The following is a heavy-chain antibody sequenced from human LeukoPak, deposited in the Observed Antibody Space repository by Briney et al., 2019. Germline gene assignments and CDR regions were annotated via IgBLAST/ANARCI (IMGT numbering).Heavy chain of an antibody. CDR3: ARAARQGFTMIVVPFFYFDL. J-gene: IGHJ2*01. D-gene: IGHD3-22*01. Sequence: SETLSLTRTVSGGSISSGAPDWGWIRQHPKRGLEWVGYINHSGSTYYNPSLGSRVTMSVDTSKNQFSLKLSSVTAADSAVYYCARAARQGFTMIVVPFFYFDLWGRGTLVTVSS. V-gene: IGHV4-31*03. CDR1: GGSISSGAPD. CDR2: INHSGST.